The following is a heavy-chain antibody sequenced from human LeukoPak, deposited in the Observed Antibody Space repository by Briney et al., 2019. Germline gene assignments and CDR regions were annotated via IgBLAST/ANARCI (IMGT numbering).Heavy chain of an antibody. J-gene: IGHJ4*02. CDR1: GFTFTSYG. V-gene: IGHV1-18*01. CDR3: ARGGALTPSDS. Sequence: ASVKVSCKASGFTFTSYGISWVRQAPGQGLEWMGWISAYNGKTNYAQKVQGRVTMTTDTSTSTAYLDLRSLRSDDTAVYYCARGGALTPSDSWGQGTLITVSS. D-gene: IGHD1-26*01. CDR2: ISAYNGKT.